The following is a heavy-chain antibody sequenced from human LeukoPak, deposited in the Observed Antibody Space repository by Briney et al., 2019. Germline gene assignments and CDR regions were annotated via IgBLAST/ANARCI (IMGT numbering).Heavy chain of an antibody. D-gene: IGHD3-10*01. J-gene: IGHJ5*01. V-gene: IGHV3-23*01. CDR3: ARGWFGPDS. CDR2: SSGSGGGT. CDR1: GFNFGTYA. Sequence: PGGSLRLSCAASGFNFGTYAMSWVRQAPGKGLEWVSSSGSGGGTYYADSVKGRFTISRDNAKNTLYLQMHSLRAEDTAVYSRARGWFGPDSCGQGTLVTVSS.